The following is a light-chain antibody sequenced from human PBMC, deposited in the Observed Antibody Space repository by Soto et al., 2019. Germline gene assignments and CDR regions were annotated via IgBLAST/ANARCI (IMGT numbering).Light chain of an antibody. CDR2: GAS. Sequence: EIVLTQSPGTLYLSPGERATLSCRASQRLSSSYLAWYQQKPGQAPGLLIYGASSRATGIPDRFSGSGSGTDFTLTISRLEPEDFAVYYCQRYGSSPRTFGQGTKVEIK. CDR1: QRLSSSY. J-gene: IGKJ1*01. V-gene: IGKV3-20*01. CDR3: QRYGSSPRT.